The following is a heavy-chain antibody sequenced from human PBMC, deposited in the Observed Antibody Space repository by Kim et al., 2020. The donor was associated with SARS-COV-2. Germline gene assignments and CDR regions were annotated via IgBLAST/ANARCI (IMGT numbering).Heavy chain of an antibody. V-gene: IGHV1-69*13. CDR1: GGTFSSYA. Sequence: SVKVSCKASGGTFSSYAISWVRQAPGQGLEWMGGIIPIFGTANYAQKFQGRVTITADESTSTAYMELSSLRSEDTAVYYCARDGGYSGYAAYWGQGTLVTVSS. CDR3: ARDGGYSGYAAY. CDR2: IIPIFGTA. D-gene: IGHD5-12*01. J-gene: IGHJ4*02.